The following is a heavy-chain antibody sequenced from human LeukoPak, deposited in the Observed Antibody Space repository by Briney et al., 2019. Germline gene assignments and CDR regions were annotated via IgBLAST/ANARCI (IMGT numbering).Heavy chain of an antibody. Sequence: SETLSLTCTVSGGSISSYYWSWIRQPPGKGLEWIGYIYYSGSTNYNPSLKSRVTISVDTSKNQFSLKLSSVTAADTAVYYCAKEEDTTVAFGYWGQGTLVTVSS. J-gene: IGHJ4*02. CDR3: AKEEDTTVAFGY. V-gene: IGHV4-59*01. CDR1: GGSISSYY. CDR2: IYYSGST. D-gene: IGHD4-23*01.